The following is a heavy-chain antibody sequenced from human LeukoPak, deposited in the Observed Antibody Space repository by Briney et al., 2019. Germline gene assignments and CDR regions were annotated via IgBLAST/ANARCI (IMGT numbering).Heavy chain of an antibody. Sequence: PGGSLRLSCLASGFAFSAYEMNWVRQTPGKGLEGVSYIAGSDTTTYYADSVKGRFTISRDNAKNSLYLQMNSLRAENTALYYCTTLGYHLDSWGQGTLVTVSS. CDR3: TTLGYHLDS. J-gene: IGHJ4*02. V-gene: IGHV3-48*03. CDR1: GFAFSAYE. D-gene: IGHD3-22*01. CDR2: IAGSDTTT.